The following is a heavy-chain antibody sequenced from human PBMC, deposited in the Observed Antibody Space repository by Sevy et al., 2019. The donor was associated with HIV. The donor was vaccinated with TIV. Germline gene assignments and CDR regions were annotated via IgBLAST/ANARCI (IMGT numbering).Heavy chain of an antibody. Sequence: GGSLRLSCAASEFTFSSYAMHWVRQAPGKGLEWVAVISYDGSNKYYADSVKGRFTISRNNSKNTLYLQMNSLRAEDTAVYYCARNDGDYEPDYWGQGTLVTVSS. V-gene: IGHV3-30-3*01. D-gene: IGHD4-17*01. CDR1: EFTFSSYA. CDR3: ARNDGDYEPDY. CDR2: ISYDGSNK. J-gene: IGHJ4*02.